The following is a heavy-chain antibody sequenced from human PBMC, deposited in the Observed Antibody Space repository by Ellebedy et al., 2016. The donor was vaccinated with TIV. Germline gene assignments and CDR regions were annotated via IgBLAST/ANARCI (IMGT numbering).Heavy chain of an antibody. CDR2: IIPIFGTA. CDR1: GGTFSSYA. V-gene: IGHV1-69*13. Sequence: SVKVSXXASGGTFSSYAISWVRQAPGQGLEWMGGIIPIFGTANYAQKFQGRVTITADESTSTAYMELSSLRSEDTAVYYCARVPNPKYSSSWYPYYYYGMDVWGQGTTVTVSS. D-gene: IGHD6-13*01. CDR3: ARVPNPKYSSSWYPYYYYGMDV. J-gene: IGHJ6*02.